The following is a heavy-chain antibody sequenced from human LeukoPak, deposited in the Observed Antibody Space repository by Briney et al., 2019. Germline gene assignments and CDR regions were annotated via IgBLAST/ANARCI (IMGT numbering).Heavy chain of an antibody. Sequence: PGGSLRLSCVSSGFTFSNDWMTWVRQAPGKGLEWVANIKRDGSQIHYAGSVKGRFTISRDSTKLFLQMNSLRVEDTARYYCARDTSPSSGSTYFDAFDMWGQGTMVSVSS. J-gene: IGHJ3*02. CDR1: GFTFSNDW. CDR2: IKRDGSQI. V-gene: IGHV3-7*01. CDR3: ARDTSPSSGSTYFDAFDM. D-gene: IGHD1-1*01.